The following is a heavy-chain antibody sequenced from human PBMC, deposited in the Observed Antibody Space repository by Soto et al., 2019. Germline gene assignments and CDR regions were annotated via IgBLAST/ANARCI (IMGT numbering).Heavy chain of an antibody. J-gene: IGHJ5*02. Sequence: GGSLRLSCAASGFTFGNFAMSWVRQAPGKGLEWVSGIGGRGTTFYADSVKGRFTISRDNAKSTLFLQMNSLRDEDTAVYYCAREFCSGGNCYTYYFDPWGQGIPVTVSS. D-gene: IGHD2-15*01. CDR1: GFTFGNFA. V-gene: IGHV3-23*01. CDR2: IGGRGTT. CDR3: AREFCSGGNCYTYYFDP.